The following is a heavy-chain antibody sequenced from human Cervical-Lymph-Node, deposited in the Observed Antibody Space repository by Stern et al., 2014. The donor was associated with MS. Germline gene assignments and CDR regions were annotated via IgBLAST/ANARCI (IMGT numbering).Heavy chain of an antibody. CDR3: ARGEEYSSSIDY. D-gene: IGHD6-6*01. J-gene: IGHJ1*01. V-gene: IGHV1-69*01. CDR1: GGNFSTYD. Sequence: QVQLVESGTEVKGPGSSVKVSCKASGGNFSTYDISWVRQAPGQGLEWMGGIIPLLRKTKYAPKFQGRLTISADDSATTAYMELSTLRLEDTAVFYCARGEEYSSSIDYWGQGTLVVVSS. CDR2: IIPLLRKT.